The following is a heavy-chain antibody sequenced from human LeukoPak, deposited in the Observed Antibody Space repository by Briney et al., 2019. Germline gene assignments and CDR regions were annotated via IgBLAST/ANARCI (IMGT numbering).Heavy chain of an antibody. Sequence: GGSLRLSCAASGFTFSSNYMSWVRQAPGKGLEWVSVIYSGGSTYYADSVKGRFTISRDNSKNTLYLQMNSLRAEDTAVYYCARDRAYGSNQLGWFGPWGQGTLVTVSS. CDR1: GFTFSSNY. J-gene: IGHJ5*02. CDR3: ARDRAYGSNQLGWFGP. CDR2: IYSGGST. D-gene: IGHD3-16*02. V-gene: IGHV3-66*01.